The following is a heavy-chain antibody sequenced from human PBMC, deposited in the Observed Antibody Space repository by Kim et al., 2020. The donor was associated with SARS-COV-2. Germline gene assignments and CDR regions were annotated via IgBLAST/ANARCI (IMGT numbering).Heavy chain of an antibody. V-gene: IGHV3-48*03. J-gene: IGHJ4*02. Sequence: GGSLRLSCAASGFTFSSYEMNWVRQAPGKGLEWVSYISSSGSTIYYADSVKGRFTISRDNAKNSLYLQMNSLRAEDTAVYYCARHPLFYYYDSFTLDYWGQGTLVTVSS. D-gene: IGHD3-22*01. CDR3: ARHPLFYYYDSFTLDY. CDR1: GFTFSSYE. CDR2: ISSSGSTI.